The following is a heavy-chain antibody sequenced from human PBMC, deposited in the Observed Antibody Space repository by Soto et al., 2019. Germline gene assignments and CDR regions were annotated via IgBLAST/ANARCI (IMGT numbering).Heavy chain of an antibody. D-gene: IGHD3-10*01. V-gene: IGHV1-3*01. CDR1: GYTFSTYA. CDR3: ARDPLNSLSGLDQ. Sequence: QVQLVQSGAEVKKPGASVKVSCKASGYTFSTYAIDWVRQAPGQGLEWMGWLNPSNGNSRYSKKFQGRVTMTRDTSASTAYMELRNLTSEDTAVYYCARDPLNSLSGLDQWGQGALVTVSS. J-gene: IGHJ5*02. CDR2: LNPSNGNS.